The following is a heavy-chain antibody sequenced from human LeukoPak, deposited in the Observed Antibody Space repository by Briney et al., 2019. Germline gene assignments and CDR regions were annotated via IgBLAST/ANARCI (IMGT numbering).Heavy chain of an antibody. D-gene: IGHD2-2*01. CDR2: IYYSGST. V-gene: IGHV4-59*01. CDR1: GFTFSDYY. Sequence: PGGSLRLSCAASGFTFSDYYMSWIRQPPGKGLEWIGYIYYSGSTNYNPSLKSRVTISVDTSKNQFSLKLSSVTAADTAVYYCARVVPAANGYYYYYMDVWGKGTTVTISS. J-gene: IGHJ6*03. CDR3: ARVVPAANGYYYYYMDV.